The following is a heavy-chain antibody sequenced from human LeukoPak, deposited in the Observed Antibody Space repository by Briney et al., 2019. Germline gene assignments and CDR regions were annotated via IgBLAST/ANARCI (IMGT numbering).Heavy chain of an antibody. J-gene: IGHJ4*02. D-gene: IGHD5-12*01. CDR3: AKGLPHSGYDYYFDF. CDR2: MYGSGAT. V-gene: IGHV3-53*01. Sequence: GGSLRLSCVASEFNVSNNYMSWVRQAPGKGLEWVSVMYGSGATYYAASMNGRFTISRDNSKNTLYLQMNSLRGDDTAVYYCAKGLPHSGYDYYFDFWGRGTLVAVSS. CDR1: EFNVSNNY.